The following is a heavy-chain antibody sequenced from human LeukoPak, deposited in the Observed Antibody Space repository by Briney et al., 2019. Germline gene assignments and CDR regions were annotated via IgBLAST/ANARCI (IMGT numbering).Heavy chain of an antibody. J-gene: IGHJ4*02. CDR2: IFSARNT. CDR3: ASPPMGGRFKEEY. CDR1: GLTVSSNY. V-gene: IGHV3-53*01. D-gene: IGHD3-16*01. Sequence: GGSLRLSCAASGLTVSSNYMTWVRQAPGKGLECVSIIFSARNTYYADSVKGRFTISKDNSKNTLYLQMNSLRDEDTAVYYCASPPMGGRFKEEYWGQGTLVTVSS.